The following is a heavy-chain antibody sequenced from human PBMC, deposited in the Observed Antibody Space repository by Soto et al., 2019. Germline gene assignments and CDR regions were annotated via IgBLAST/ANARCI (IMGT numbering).Heavy chain of an antibody. CDR3: ARAKFESTGWHQFDI. V-gene: IGHV4-34*01. Sequence: SETLSLTCTVSGGSFTGHLWSWVRQPPGKGLEWIGEVSHSGNTKYYPSLRSRVTLSVDSSKNQISLALTSVTAADTAVYYCARAKFESTGWHQFDIWGQGTLVTVSS. D-gene: IGHD7-27*01. CDR1: GGSFTGHL. J-gene: IGHJ4*02. CDR2: VSHSGNT.